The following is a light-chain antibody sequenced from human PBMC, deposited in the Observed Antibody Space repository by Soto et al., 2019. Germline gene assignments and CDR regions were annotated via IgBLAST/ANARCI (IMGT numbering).Light chain of an antibody. CDR3: QKYNSAPLT. J-gene: IGKJ4*01. Sequence: DIPVTQSPSSLSASLGDRDTITCRANQAVGVYLAWLQQQPGKVPKLLIYAASALQSGVPSRFSGSGSVTDFTLTISILQPEDIVTYYCQKYNSAPLTCGGGTKV. CDR2: AAS. V-gene: IGKV1-27*01. CDR1: QAVGVY.